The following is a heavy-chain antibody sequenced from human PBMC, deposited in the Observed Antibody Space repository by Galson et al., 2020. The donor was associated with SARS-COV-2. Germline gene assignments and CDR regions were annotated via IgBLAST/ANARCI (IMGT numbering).Heavy chain of an antibody. CDR2: IYWNDDK. CDR3: AHKGTSSFPLIT. CDR1: GFSLTTNELG. V-gene: IGHV2-5*01. Sequence: SGPTLVKPTQTLTLTCPFSGFSLTTNELGVGWIRQPPGKALEWLAVIYWNDDKRYSPSLRSRLTITKDTSKNQVVLTMTNMDPVDTATYYCAHKGTSSFPLITWGQGTLVTVSS. J-gene: IGHJ4*02. D-gene: IGHD1-7*01.